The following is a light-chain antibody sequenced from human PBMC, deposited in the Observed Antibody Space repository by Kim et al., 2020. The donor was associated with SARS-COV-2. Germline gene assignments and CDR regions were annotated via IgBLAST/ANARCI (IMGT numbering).Light chain of an antibody. CDR3: QQYYSTLT. CDR1: HSVLYNLNDKNS. V-gene: IGKV4-1*01. CDR2: WAS. J-gene: IGKJ4*01. Sequence: RPSLNFKSSHSVLYNLNDKNSLAGYQQKSGQPPKLLISWASTRESGVPDRFSGSGSGTDFTLTISSLQAEDVAVYYCQQYYSTLTFGGGTKVEIK.